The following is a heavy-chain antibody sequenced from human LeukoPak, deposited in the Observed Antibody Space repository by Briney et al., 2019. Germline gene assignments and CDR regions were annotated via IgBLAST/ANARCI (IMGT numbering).Heavy chain of an antibody. CDR1: GGSFSGYY. J-gene: IGHJ6*03. CDR3: ARVSRGCSSTSCPRYYYYYYMDV. D-gene: IGHD2-2*01. V-gene: IGHV4-34*01. CDR2: INHSGST. Sequence: SETLSLTCAVYGGSFSGYYWSWIRQPPGKGLEWFGEINHSGSTNYNPSLKSRVTISVDTSKNQFSLKLSSVTAADTAVYYCARVSRGCSSTSCPRYYYYYYMDVWGKGTTVTVSS.